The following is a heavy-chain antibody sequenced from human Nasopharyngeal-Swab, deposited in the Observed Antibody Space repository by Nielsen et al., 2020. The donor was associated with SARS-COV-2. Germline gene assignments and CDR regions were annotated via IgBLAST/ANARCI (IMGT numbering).Heavy chain of an antibody. CDR3: ARDGLDYDFWSAYFMDV. Sequence: GESLKISCAASGFTFNNYNFNWVRQAPGKGLEWVSGISWNSGSIGYADSVKGRFTISRDNAKNSLYLQMNSLRAEDTAVYYCARDGLDYDFWSAYFMDVWGQGTTVTVSS. CDR1: GFTFNNYN. D-gene: IGHD3-3*01. J-gene: IGHJ6*02. V-gene: IGHV3-21*01. CDR2: ISWNSGSI.